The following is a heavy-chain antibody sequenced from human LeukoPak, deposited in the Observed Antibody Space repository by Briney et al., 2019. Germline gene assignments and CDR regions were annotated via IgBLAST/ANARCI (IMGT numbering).Heavy chain of an antibody. CDR3: ARQGSGSSFDY. V-gene: IGHV4-39*01. CDR2: IYYSGST. CDR1: GVSISGSSYY. D-gene: IGHD3-10*01. Sequence: PSETLSLTCTVSGVSISGSSYYWGWIRQPQGKGLEWIGSIYYSGSTYYNPSLKRRVTISVDTSKNQFSLNLSSVTAADSVVYYCARQGSGSSFDYWGQGTLVAVSS. J-gene: IGHJ4*02.